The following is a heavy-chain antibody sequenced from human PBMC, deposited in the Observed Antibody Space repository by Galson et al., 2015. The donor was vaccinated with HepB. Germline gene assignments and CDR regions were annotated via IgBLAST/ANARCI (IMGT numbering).Heavy chain of an antibody. J-gene: IGHJ6*02. CDR1: GFTFSTYS. CDR3: ARYGQQLTDYYYYGMDV. D-gene: IGHD6-13*01. V-gene: IGHV3-21*01. CDR2: ISSSSSYI. Sequence: SLRLSCAASGFTFSTYSMNWVRRAPGKGLEWVPSISSSSSYIYYADSVKGRFSISRDNAKNSLYLQMNSLRVEDTAVYYCARYGQQLTDYYYYGMDVWGQGTTVTVSS.